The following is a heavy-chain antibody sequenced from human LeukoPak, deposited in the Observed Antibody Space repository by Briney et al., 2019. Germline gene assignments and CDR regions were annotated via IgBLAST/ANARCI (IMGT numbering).Heavy chain of an antibody. CDR2: INPNSGGT. Sequence: ASVKVSCKASGYTFTGYYMHWVRQAPGQGLEWMGWINPNSGGTNYAQKFQGWVTMTRDTSISTAYMELSRLRSDDTAVYYCAREFRGSGYYSADYWGQGTLVTVSS. CDR3: AREFRGSGYYSADY. D-gene: IGHD3-22*01. J-gene: IGHJ4*02. CDR1: GYTFTGYY. V-gene: IGHV1-2*04.